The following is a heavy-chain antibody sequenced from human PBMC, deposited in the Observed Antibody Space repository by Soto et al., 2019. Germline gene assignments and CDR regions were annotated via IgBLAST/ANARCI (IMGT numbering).Heavy chain of an antibody. CDR1: GCSFDDYA. J-gene: IGHJ4*02. Sequence: EVQLVESGGGLVQPRWSLRLSCGASGCSFDDYAMDWVRQAPGKGLEWVSGISSNSGSVGYADSVKGRFTISRDNSKHSLYLEMSSLKPEDTALYYCVKDALTAVGFDFDFWGQGTLVTVSS. CDR2: ISSNSGSV. V-gene: IGHV3-9*01. D-gene: IGHD4-17*01. CDR3: VKDALTAVGFDFDF.